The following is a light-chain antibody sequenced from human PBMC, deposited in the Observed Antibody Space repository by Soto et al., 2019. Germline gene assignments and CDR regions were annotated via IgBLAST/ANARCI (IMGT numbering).Light chain of an antibody. V-gene: IGKV3-20*01. CDR2: GAS. CDR1: QSVTSGY. Sequence: EIVLTQSPGTLSLSPGERATLSCRASQSVTSGYLAWYQQRPGQAPRLLIHGASSRASGIPDRFIGSGSGTDFTLTISRLEPEDLAVYHCQQYARSPATFGQGTKLEIK. J-gene: IGKJ2*01. CDR3: QQYARSPAT.